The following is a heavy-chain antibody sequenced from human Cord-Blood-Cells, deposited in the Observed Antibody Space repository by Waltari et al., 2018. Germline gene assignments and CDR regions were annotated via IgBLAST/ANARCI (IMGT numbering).Heavy chain of an antibody. Sequence: QLQLQESGPGLVKPSETLSLTCTVSGGSISSSSYYWGWIRQPPGKGLEWIGSIYYSGSTYYNPSLKSRVTISVDTSKNQFSLKLSSVTAADTAVYYCARRTSIAAAGTGAFDIWGQGTMVTVSS. CDR2: IYYSGST. CDR1: GGSISSSSYY. D-gene: IGHD6-13*01. CDR3: ARRTSIAAAGTGAFDI. J-gene: IGHJ3*02. V-gene: IGHV4-39*01.